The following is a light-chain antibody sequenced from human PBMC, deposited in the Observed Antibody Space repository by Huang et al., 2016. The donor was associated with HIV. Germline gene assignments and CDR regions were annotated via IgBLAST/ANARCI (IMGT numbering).Light chain of an antibody. CDR2: VAS. Sequence: DIVMTQSPLSLSVTPGEPASISCRSSQSLLHRNGNNYLDWYLQKPGPSPQLLIYVASSRASGIPDRFNGSGSGTDFTLKISRVEAEDVGVYYCMQALQTPLTFGGGTKVEVK. CDR1: QSLLHRNGNNY. CDR3: MQALQTPLT. J-gene: IGKJ4*01. V-gene: IGKV2-28*01.